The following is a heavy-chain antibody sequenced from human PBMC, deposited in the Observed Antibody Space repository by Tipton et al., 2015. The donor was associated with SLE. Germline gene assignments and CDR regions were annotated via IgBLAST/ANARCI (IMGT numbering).Heavy chain of an antibody. Sequence: TLSLTCTVSAGSVSPYFWSWIRQPPGRGLEWIGYIYYSGSTNYNPSLRSRVTTSLDTPKNHFSLKLSSVTAADTAVYYCARGGGCSSTSCYRGNQRYYYYYMDVWGKGTTVTVSS. J-gene: IGHJ6*03. CDR3: ARGGGCSSTSCYRGNQRYYYYYMDV. CDR1: AGSVSPYF. CDR2: IYYSGST. V-gene: IGHV4-59*02. D-gene: IGHD2-2*01.